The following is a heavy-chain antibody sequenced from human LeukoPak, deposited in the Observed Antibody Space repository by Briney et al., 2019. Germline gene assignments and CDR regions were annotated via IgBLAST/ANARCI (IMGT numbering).Heavy chain of an antibody. V-gene: IGHV4-38-2*02. CDR2: IYHSGRT. D-gene: IGHD3-10*01. CDR3: AREHTSGTRGLDY. J-gene: IGHJ4*02. CDR1: GYSISSGYY. Sequence: PSATLSLICAVSGYSISSGYYWGWLRQLPGKGLALIGRIYHSGRTSYNQSLRSRVTISVDTSKDHFSLKLSSVTSADTAVYHCAREHTSGTRGLDYWGRGTLVTVSS.